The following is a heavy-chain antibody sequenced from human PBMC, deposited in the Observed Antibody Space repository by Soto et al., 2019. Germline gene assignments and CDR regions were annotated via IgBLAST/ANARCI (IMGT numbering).Heavy chain of an antibody. V-gene: IGHV3-30-3*01. CDR3: ASPLCRDDYNWGYFDL. CDR2: ISYDGSNK. Sequence: QVQLVESGGGVVQPGRSLRLSCAASGFTFSSYAMHWVRQAPGKGLEWVAVISYDGSNKYYADSVKGRFTLYRDNSKNALDLQMNSLRLEATAVYYCASPLCRDDYNWGYFDLWGRGTLVTVSS. D-gene: IGHD4-4*01. J-gene: IGHJ2*01. CDR1: GFTFSSYA.